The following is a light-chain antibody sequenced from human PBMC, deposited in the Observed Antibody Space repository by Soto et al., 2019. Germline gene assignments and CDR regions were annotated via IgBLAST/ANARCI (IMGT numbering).Light chain of an antibody. J-gene: IGKJ1*01. V-gene: IGKV3-20*01. CDR1: QSVSSSY. CDR3: QQYGSSPPWT. Sequence: EIVLTQSPGTLSLSPGERATLSCRASQSVSSSYLAWYQQKPGQAPRLLIYGASSRATGIPARFSGSGSGTDFTLTTSRREPEDFAVYYCQQYGSSPPWTFGQGTKVEIK. CDR2: GAS.